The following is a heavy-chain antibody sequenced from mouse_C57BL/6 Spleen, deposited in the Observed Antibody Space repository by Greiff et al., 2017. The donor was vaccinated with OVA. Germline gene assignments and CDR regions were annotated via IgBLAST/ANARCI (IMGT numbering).Heavy chain of an antibody. J-gene: IGHJ4*01. D-gene: IGHD1-1*01. CDR2: IDPSDSYT. Sequence: VQLQQPGAELVMPGASVKLSCKASGYTFTSYWMHWVKQRPGQGLEWIGEIDPSDSYTNYNQKFKGKSTLTVDKSSSTAYMQLISLTAEDSAVYYCVAVVAHYYAMDYWGQGTSVTVSS. CDR1: GYTFTSYW. CDR3: VAVVAHYYAMDY. V-gene: IGHV1-69*01.